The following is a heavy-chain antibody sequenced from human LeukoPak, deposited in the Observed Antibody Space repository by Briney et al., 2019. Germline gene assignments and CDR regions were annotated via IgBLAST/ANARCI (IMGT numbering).Heavy chain of an antibody. D-gene: IGHD3-16*02. Sequence: GGSLRLSCAASGFTFSSYGMHWVRQAPGKGLEWVAVISYDGSNKYYADPVKGRFTISRDNSKNTLYLQMSSLRAEDTAVYYCARGAMYYDYVWGSYRPIYYFDYWGQGTLVTVSS. V-gene: IGHV3-30*03. CDR2: ISYDGSNK. CDR3: ARGAMYYDYVWGSYRPIYYFDY. J-gene: IGHJ4*02. CDR1: GFTFSSYG.